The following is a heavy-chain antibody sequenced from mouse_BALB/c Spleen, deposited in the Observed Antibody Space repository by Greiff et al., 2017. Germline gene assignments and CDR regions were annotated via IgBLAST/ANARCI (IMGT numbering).Heavy chain of an antibody. Sequence: VKVVESGAELVRPGVSVKISCKGSGYTFTDYAMHWVKQSHAKSLEWIGVISTYYGDASYNQKFKGKATMTVDKSSSTAYMELARLTSEDSAIYYCARQVRRGYYFDYWGQGTTLTVSS. CDR2: ISTYYGDA. CDR3: ARQVRRGYYFDY. CDR1: GYTFTDYA. D-gene: IGHD2-14*01. V-gene: IGHV1S137*01. J-gene: IGHJ2*01.